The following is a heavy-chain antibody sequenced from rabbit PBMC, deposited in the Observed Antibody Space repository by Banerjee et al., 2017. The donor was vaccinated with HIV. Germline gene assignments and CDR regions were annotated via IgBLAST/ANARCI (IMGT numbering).Heavy chain of an antibody. J-gene: IGHJ4*01. CDR2: IYNGGSGST. CDR3: ARDLAGVIGWNFDL. V-gene: IGHV1S45*01. D-gene: IGHD4-1*01. CDR1: GFDFSGSLG. Sequence: QEQLVESGGGLVQPEGSLTLTCKASGFDFSGSLGICWVRQAPGKGLEWIACIYNGGSGSTWYASWAKGRFTISKTSSTTVTLQMTSLTAADTATYFCARDLAGVIGWNFDLWGQGTLVTVS.